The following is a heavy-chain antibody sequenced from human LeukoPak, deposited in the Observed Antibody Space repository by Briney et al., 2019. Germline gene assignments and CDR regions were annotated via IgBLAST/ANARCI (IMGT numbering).Heavy chain of an antibody. J-gene: IGHJ5*02. CDR1: GFTVSSNY. D-gene: IGHD4-17*01. CDR3: ARVPAYGDDPGWFDP. V-gene: IGHV3-74*01. CDR2: INSDGSST. Sequence: PGGSLRLSCAASGFTVSSNYMSWVRQAPGKGLEWVSRINSDGSSTSYADSVKGRFTISRDNAKNTLYLQMNSLRAEDTAVYYCARVPAYGDDPGWFDPWGQGTLVTVSS.